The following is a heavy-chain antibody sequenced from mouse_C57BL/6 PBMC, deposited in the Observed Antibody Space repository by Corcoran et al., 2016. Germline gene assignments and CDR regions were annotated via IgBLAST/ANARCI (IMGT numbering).Heavy chain of an antibody. CDR1: GYTFTDYY. CDR3: ALSTAWFAY. Sequence: EVQLQQSGPELVKPGASVKISCKASGYTFTDYYMNWVKQSPGKSLEWIGDINPNNGGTSYNQKFKGKATLTVDKSSSTAYMELRSLTSEDSAVYYCALSTAWFAYWGQGTLVTVSA. CDR2: INPNNGGT. V-gene: IGHV1-26*01. J-gene: IGHJ3*01.